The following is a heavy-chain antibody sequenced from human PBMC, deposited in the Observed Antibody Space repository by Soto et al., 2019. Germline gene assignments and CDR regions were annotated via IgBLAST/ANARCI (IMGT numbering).Heavy chain of an antibody. CDR3: GRSWADYSYHAKVV. V-gene: IGHV1-18*04. J-gene: IGHJ6*02. Sequence: VSVKVSCKASAYTFTDYGISWVRQAPGQGLEWMGWISPYNGKTEYTQKGQDRVTMTTDTSTSTAFIEVSSLKADHTAVYYYGRSWADYSYHAKVVWGRGTTV. D-gene: IGHD5-18*01. CDR1: AYTFTDYG. CDR2: ISPYNGKT.